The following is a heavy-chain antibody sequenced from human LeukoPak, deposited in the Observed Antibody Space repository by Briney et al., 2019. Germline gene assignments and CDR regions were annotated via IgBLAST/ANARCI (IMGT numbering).Heavy chain of an antibody. CDR2: IDPNGGGT. V-gene: IGHV1-2*02. CDR1: GYTFTGYY. D-gene: IGHD3-3*01. J-gene: IGHJ4*02. Sequence: ASVKVSCKASGYTFTGYYMHWVRQAPGQGLEWMGWIDPNGGGTHYALTFQARVTMTRDTSISTAYMELSSLRSDDTAVYFCARVSGRSGPFDYWGLGTLVTVSS. CDR3: ARVSGRSGPFDY.